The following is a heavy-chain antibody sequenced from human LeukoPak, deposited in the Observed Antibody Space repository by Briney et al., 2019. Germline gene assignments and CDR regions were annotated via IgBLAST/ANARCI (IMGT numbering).Heavy chain of an antibody. D-gene: IGHD3-10*02. J-gene: IGHJ4*02. V-gene: IGHV4-59*01. Sequence: SETLSLTCSVSGYSITSYYWSWIRQSPGKGLEWIGYVYRSGYAKYNPSLQSRVSISINTSKNQFSLRLTSVTAADTAVYYCGRMFGDHVAPVDYWGQGTLVTVAS. CDR3: GRMFGDHVAPVDY. CDR2: VYRSGYA. CDR1: GYSITSYY.